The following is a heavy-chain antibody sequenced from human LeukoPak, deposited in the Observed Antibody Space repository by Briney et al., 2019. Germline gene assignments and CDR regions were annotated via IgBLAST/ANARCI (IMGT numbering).Heavy chain of an antibody. CDR2: ISAYNGNT. D-gene: IGHD3-22*01. CDR1: GYTFTSYG. V-gene: IGHV1-18*01. Sequence: GASVKVSCKASGYTFTSYGISWVRQAPGQGLEWMGWISAYNGNTNYAQKLQGRVTMTTDTSTSTAYMELRSLRSDDTAVYYCARVPYYYDSSGYYYELEYYFDYWGQGTLVTVSS. CDR3: ARVPYYYDSSGYYYELEYYFDY. J-gene: IGHJ4*02.